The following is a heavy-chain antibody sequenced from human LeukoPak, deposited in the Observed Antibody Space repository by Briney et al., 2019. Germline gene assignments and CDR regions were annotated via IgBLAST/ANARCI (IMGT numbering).Heavy chain of an antibody. CDR1: GFTFSSYE. Sequence: GGSLRLSCAASGFTFSSYEMNWVRQAPGKGLEWVSYISSSGSTIYYADSVKSRFTISRDNAKNSLYLQMNSLRAEDTAVYYCARVVGATLFDYWGQGTLVTVSS. CDR3: ARVVGATLFDY. J-gene: IGHJ4*02. CDR2: ISSSGSTI. V-gene: IGHV3-48*03. D-gene: IGHD1-26*01.